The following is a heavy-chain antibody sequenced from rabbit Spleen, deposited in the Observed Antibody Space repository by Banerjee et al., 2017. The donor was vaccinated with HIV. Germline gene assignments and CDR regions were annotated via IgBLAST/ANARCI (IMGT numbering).Heavy chain of an antibody. J-gene: IGHJ6*01. Sequence: QSLEESGGGLVKPGASLTLTCKASGFSFSNKAVMCWVRQAPGKGLEWIACINAVTGKAVYASWAKGRFTCSKTSSTTVTLQMTSLTVADTATYFCARDTGSSFSSYGMDLWGQGTLVTVS. V-gene: IGHV1S40*01. D-gene: IGHD8-1*01. CDR1: GFSFSNKAV. CDR3: ARDTGSSFSSYGMDL. CDR2: INAVTGKA.